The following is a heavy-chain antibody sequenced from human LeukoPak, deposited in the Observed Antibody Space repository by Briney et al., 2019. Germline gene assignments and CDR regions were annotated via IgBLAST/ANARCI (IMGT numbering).Heavy chain of an antibody. D-gene: IGHD5-18*01. CDR1: GFTFDDYG. CDR2: INWNGVST. CDR3: ARDRTSRQGYSYGYEDY. Sequence: GGSLRLSCAASGFTFDDYGMSWVRQAPGKGLEWVSGINWNGVSTGYVDSVKGRFTISRDNAKNSLYLQMNSLRAEDTAVYYCARDRTSRQGYSYGYEDYWGQGTLVTVSS. J-gene: IGHJ4*02. V-gene: IGHV3-20*04.